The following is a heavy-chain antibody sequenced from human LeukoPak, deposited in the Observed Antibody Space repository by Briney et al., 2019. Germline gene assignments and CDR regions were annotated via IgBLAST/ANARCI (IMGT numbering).Heavy chain of an antibody. CDR1: GGTFLSHT. V-gene: IGHV1-69*08. D-gene: IGHD1-26*01. Sequence: SVKVSCKTSGGTFLSHTFSWVRQAPGQGLEWMGKITPVINTANYAQRFQGRVSIYADKSTTTVYMDLSGLRPDDTAVYYCARVNLRGSNYNWFDPWGQGTLVTVAS. CDR2: ITPVINTA. J-gene: IGHJ5*02. CDR3: ARVNLRGSNYNWFDP.